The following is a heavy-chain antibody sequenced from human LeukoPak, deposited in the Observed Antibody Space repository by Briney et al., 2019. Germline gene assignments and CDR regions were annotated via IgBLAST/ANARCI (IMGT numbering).Heavy chain of an antibody. CDR3: AALGPVVPAALVDY. Sequence: ASVKVSCKVSGYTLTELSMHWVRQAPGKGLEWMGGFDTEDGETIYAQKFQGRVTMTEDTSTDTAYMELSSLRSEDTAVYYCAALGPVVPAALVDYWGQGTLVTVSS. V-gene: IGHV1-24*01. CDR1: GYTLTELS. CDR2: FDTEDGET. J-gene: IGHJ4*02. D-gene: IGHD2-2*01.